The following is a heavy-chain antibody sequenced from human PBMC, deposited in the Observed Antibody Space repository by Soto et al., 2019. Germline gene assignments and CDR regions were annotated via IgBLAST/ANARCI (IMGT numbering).Heavy chain of an antibody. CDR1: GFTFSSYG. CDR2: IWYDGSNK. CDR3: ARADHVLLAFDY. D-gene: IGHD3-10*01. Sequence: QVQLVESGGGVVQPGRSLRLSCAASGFTFSSYGMHWVRQAPGKGLEWVAVIWYDGSNKYYADSVKGRFTISRDNSKNTLYLQMNSLRAEDTAVYYCARADHVLLAFDYWGQGTLVTVSS. V-gene: IGHV3-33*01. J-gene: IGHJ4*02.